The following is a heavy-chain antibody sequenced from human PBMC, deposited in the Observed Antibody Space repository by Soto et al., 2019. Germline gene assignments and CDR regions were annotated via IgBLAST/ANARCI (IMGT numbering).Heavy chain of an antibody. CDR2: IIPIFGTA. CDR1: GGTFSSYA. Sequence: SVKVSCKASGGTFSSYAISWVRQAPGQGLEWMGGIIPIFGTANYAQKFQGRVTITADKSTSTAYMELSSLRSEDTAVYYCARDEAHYDFWSGYYSGSCYCYGMDVCGQGTTLTVSS. D-gene: IGHD3-3*01. V-gene: IGHV1-69*06. CDR3: ARDEAHYDFWSGYYSGSCYCYGMDV. J-gene: IGHJ6*02.